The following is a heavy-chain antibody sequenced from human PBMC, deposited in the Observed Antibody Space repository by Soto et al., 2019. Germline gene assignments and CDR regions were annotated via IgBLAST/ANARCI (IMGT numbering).Heavy chain of an antibody. Sequence: ASVKVSCKASGYTFTGYYMHWVRQAPGQGLEWMGWINPNSGGTNYAQKFQGRVTMTRDTSISTAYMELSRLRSDDTAVYYCAREGGDAYTRYYYYGMDVWGQGTTVTVSS. V-gene: IGHV1-2*02. J-gene: IGHJ6*02. CDR1: GYTFTGYY. CDR2: INPNSGGT. CDR3: AREGGDAYTRYYYYGMDV. D-gene: IGHD3-10*01.